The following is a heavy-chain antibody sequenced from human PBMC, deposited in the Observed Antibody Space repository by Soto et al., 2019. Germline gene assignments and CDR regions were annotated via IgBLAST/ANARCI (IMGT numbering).Heavy chain of an antibody. J-gene: IGHJ4*02. CDR1: GGSINTFY. CDR2: IFSSGST. CDR3: AREGSYSAYNFAHGIQLWSFDF. V-gene: IGHV4-4*07. Sequence: PSETLSLTCTVSGGSINTFYWSWVRQPAGKGLEWIGRIFSSGSTSFNPSLESRVAMSVDTSKNHFSLNLSPVTAADMAVYYCAREGSYSAYNFAHGIQLWSFDFWSQGALVTVSS. D-gene: IGHD5-12*01.